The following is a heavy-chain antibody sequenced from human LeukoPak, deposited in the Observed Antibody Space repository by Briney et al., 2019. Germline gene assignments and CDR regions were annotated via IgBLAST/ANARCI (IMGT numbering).Heavy chain of an antibody. J-gene: IGHJ3*01. D-gene: IGHD3-10*01. Sequence: GGSLRLSCAASVFSLTDYALTCVREAPGRGLEWVSSIRVGSTNTYYADSVKGRFTISRDDSRNTFYLYVNSLRSDDTAVYYCTKAPFDLIKGTYDLWGQGTKVTVSS. CDR3: TKAPFDLIKGTYDL. CDR1: VFSLTDYA. V-gene: IGHV3-23*01. CDR2: IRVGSTNT.